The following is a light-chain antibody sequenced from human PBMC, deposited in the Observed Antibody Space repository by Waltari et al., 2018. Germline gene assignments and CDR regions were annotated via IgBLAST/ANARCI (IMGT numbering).Light chain of an antibody. Sequence: QSALTQPASVSGSPGQSITISCTGTSSDVGNYNLVSWYQQHPGRAPNLIIYAVSARPSGVSNRVSGSKSANTASLTVSGLQAEDEADYYCCSYAGRTTWVFGGGTNRTVL. CDR3: CSYAGRTTWV. V-gene: IGLV2-23*02. J-gene: IGLJ3*02. CDR2: AVS. CDR1: SSDVGNYNL.